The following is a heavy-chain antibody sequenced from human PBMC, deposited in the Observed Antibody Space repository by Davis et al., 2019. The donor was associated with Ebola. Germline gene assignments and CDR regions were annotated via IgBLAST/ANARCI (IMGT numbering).Heavy chain of an antibody. CDR2: VSGDGTT. CDR3: AGSDGSYYYYGMDV. CDR1: GFTFRSYA. Sequence: GESLKISCAASGFTFRSYAMSWVRQAPGKGLEWVSAVSGDGTTYYADSVKGRFTISRDNSKNTLYLQMNSLRAEDTAVYYCAGSDGSYYYYGMDVWGQGTTVTVSS. J-gene: IGHJ6*02. D-gene: IGHD5-24*01. V-gene: IGHV3-23*01.